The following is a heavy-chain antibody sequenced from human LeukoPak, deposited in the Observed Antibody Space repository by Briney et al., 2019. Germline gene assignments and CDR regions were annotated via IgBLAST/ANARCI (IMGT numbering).Heavy chain of an antibody. J-gene: IGHJ6*04. V-gene: IGHV1-24*01. CDR2: FDPEHGET. D-gene: IGHD3-10*01. CDR1: GNTLTELS. Sequence: EASVKVSCKVSGNTLTELSMHWVRQVPGKGLKWMGGFDPEHGETIYAQKFQGRVTMTEDTSTDTAYMELSTLKSEDTAVYYCATEADGSLTVWGKGTMVTVSS. CDR3: ATEADGSLTV.